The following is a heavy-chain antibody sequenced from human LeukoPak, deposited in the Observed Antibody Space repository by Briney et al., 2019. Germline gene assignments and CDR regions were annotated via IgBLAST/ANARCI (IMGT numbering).Heavy chain of an antibody. CDR2: ISYDGGNK. CDR3: AKDRPLDY. J-gene: IGHJ4*02. V-gene: IGHV3-30*18. CDR1: GFTFSSYG. Sequence: GGSLRLSCAASGFTFSSYGMHWVRQAPGKGLEWVAVISYDGGNKYYADSVKGRFTISRDNSKNTLYLQMNSLRAEDTAVYYCAKDRPLDYWGQGTLVTVSS.